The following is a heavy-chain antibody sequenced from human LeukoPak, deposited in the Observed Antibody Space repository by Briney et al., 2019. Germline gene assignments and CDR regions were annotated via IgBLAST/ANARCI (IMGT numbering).Heavy chain of an antibody. CDR1: GFTFSSYD. CDR2: IGVAGDT. D-gene: IGHD2-15*01. Sequence: GGSLRPSCAASGFTFSSYDFHWVRQAPGKGPEWVSAIGVAGDTYYADSVKGRFTISRENAANSLYLQMHSLRAGDTALYYCTREFCGSRAACAGGFYYDVWGRGTLVTVSS. J-gene: IGHJ2*01. CDR3: TREFCGSRAACAGGFYYDV. V-gene: IGHV3-13*01.